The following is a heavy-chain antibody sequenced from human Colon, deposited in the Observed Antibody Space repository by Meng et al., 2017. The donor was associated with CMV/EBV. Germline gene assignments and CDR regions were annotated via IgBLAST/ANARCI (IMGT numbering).Heavy chain of an antibody. CDR3: ARGSSITIFGRAYGMDV. J-gene: IGHJ6*02. V-gene: IGHV4-31*02. D-gene: IGHD3-3*01. Sequence: WVRQHPGEGLEWIGYIYYSGTTYYNPSLKSRVTISVDTSKTQFSLRLSSVTAADTAVYYCARGSSITIFGRAYGMDVWGQGTTVTVSS. CDR2: IYYSGTT.